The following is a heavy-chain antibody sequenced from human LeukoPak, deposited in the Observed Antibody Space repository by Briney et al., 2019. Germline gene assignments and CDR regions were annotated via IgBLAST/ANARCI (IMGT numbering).Heavy chain of an antibody. Sequence: ASVKVSCKASGGTFSSYAISWVRQAPGQGLEWMGGIIPIFGTANYARKFQGRVTITTDESTSTAYMELSSLRSEDTAVYYCARSPSARVGATFPSFDYWGQGTLVTVSS. J-gene: IGHJ4*02. D-gene: IGHD1-26*01. CDR1: GGTFSSYA. CDR3: ARSPSARVGATFPSFDY. CDR2: IIPIFGTA. V-gene: IGHV1-69*05.